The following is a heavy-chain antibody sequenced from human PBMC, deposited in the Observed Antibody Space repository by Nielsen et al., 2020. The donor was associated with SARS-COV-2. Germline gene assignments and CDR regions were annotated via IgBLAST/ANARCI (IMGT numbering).Heavy chain of an antibody. CDR1: GFTFSSYW. CDR3: AREIIPSWDFDY. V-gene: IGHV3-74*01. J-gene: IGHJ4*02. Sequence: GESLKISCAASGFTFSSYWMHWVRQAPGKGLVWVSRINSDGSSTSYADSVKGRFTISRDNAKNSLYLQMNSLRAEDTAVYYCAREIIPSWDFDYWGQGTLVTVSS. CDR2: INSDGSST. D-gene: IGHD2-2*02.